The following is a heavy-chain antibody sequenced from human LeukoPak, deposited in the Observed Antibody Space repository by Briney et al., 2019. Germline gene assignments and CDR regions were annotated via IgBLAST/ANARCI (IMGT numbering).Heavy chain of an antibody. V-gene: IGHV4-4*02. CDR3: TREDRPYCPFAY. CDR1: GGSIDITNY. D-gene: IGHD1-26*01. CDR2: IAHDGTK. Sequence: SETLSLTCGVSGGSIDITNYWSWVRQAPGKGLEWIGEIAHDGTKNYNPSLRSRVAMSFDRANNQFSLSLTSVTAADTAVYYCTREDRPYCPFAYWGQGVLVTVSS. J-gene: IGHJ4*02.